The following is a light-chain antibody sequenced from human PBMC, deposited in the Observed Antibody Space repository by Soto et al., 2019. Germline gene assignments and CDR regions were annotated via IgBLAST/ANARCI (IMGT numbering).Light chain of an antibody. J-gene: IGLJ2*01. CDR1: SSDVGDYYY. V-gene: IGLV2-11*01. CDR2: DVS. CDR3: CSYAGSVL. Sequence: QSALTQPRSVSGSPGQSVTISCTGTSSDVGDYYYVSWYQQHPGKAPKLMIYDVSKRPSGVPDRFSGSKSGNTASLTISGLQAEDEGHYYCCSYAGSVLFGGGTQLTVL.